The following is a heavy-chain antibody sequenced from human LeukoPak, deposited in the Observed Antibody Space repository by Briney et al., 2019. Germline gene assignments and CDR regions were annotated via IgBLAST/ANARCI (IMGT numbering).Heavy chain of an antibody. CDR3: AREVHEQQPLYYYYYYMDV. D-gene: IGHD6-13*01. CDR1: GGSISSSSYY. V-gene: IGHV4-39*07. CDR2: IFYSGST. J-gene: IGHJ6*03. Sequence: SETLSLTCTVSGGSISSSSYYWGWIRQPPGKGLEWIGSIFYSGSTYYNPSLKGRVTISVDTSKNQFSLKLSSVTAADTAVYYCAREVHEQQPLYYYYYYMDVWGKGTTVTISS.